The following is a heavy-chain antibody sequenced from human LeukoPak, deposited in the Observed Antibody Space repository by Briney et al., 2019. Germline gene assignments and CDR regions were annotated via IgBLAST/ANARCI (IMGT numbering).Heavy chain of an antibody. CDR1: GFTFDDYT. Sequence: GGSLRLSCAASGFTFDDYTIHWVRQAPGKGLEWVSLISWDGGTTYYADSVKGRFTISRDNNRNSLYLQMNSLRTEDTALYYCAKDKGFSSSWTGSFDYWGQGTLVTVSS. D-gene: IGHD6-13*01. CDR2: ISWDGGTT. CDR3: AKDKGFSSSWTGSFDY. J-gene: IGHJ4*02. V-gene: IGHV3-43*01.